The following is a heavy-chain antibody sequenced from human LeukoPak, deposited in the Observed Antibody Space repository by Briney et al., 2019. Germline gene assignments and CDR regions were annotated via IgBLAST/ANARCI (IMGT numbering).Heavy chain of an antibody. J-gene: IGHJ4*02. V-gene: IGHV3-23*01. CDR2: ISGSGGST. CDR1: GFTFSSYA. CDR3: AKEGSSSRSTDLDY. D-gene: IGHD6-13*01. Sequence: GGSLRLSCAASGFTFSSYAMSWVRQAPGKGVEWVSAISGSGGSTYYADSVKGRFTISRDNSKNTLYLQMNSLRAEDTAVYYCAKEGSSSRSTDLDYWGQGTLVTVSS.